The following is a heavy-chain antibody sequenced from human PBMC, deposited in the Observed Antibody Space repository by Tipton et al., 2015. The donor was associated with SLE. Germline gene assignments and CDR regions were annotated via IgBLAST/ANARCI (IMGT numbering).Heavy chain of an antibody. D-gene: IGHD3-16*01. CDR1: GFTFSSYG. V-gene: IGHV3-48*01. CDR3: AKGSSSRRGSYFDY. Sequence: SLRLSCAASGFTFSSYGMNWVRQAPGKGLEWVSYISSSSSTIYYADSVKGRFTISRDNAKNSLYLQMNSLRAEDMALYYCAKGSSSRRGSYFDYWGQGTLVTVSS. CDR2: ISSSSSTI. J-gene: IGHJ4*02.